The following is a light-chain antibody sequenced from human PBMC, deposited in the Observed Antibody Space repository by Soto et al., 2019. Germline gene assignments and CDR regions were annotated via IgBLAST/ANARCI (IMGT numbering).Light chain of an antibody. Sequence: EIVLTQSPSTLSLSPGERATLSCRASQSVSTYLAWYQQKPGQAPRLLIYDASTRAPGLPARFSGSGSGTDFTLTISRLEPEDFAVYYCQQYGSSPLTFGGGTKVDIK. CDR2: DAS. J-gene: IGKJ4*01. CDR1: QSVSTY. CDR3: QQYGSSPLT. V-gene: IGKV3-20*01.